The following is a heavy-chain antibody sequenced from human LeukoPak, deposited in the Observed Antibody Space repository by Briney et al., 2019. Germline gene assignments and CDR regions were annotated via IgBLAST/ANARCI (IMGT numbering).Heavy chain of an antibody. J-gene: IGHJ4*02. V-gene: IGHV3-74*01. Sequence: PGGSLRLSCAASGFTFSSYWMHWVRQAPGKGRVWVSHINSDGSSTTYADSVKGRFTISRDNAKNTLYLQMNSLRAEDTAVYYCARQVVATTFDYWGQGTLVTVSS. CDR2: INSDGSST. CDR1: GFTFSSYW. CDR3: ARQVVATTFDY. D-gene: IGHD5-12*01.